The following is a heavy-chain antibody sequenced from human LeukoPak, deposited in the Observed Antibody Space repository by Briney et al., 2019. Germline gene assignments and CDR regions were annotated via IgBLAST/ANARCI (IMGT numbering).Heavy chain of an antibody. CDR2: INHSGST. CDR3: ARESPAYDYVWGSLKNWFDP. V-gene: IGHV4-34*01. D-gene: IGHD3-16*01. J-gene: IGHJ5*02. CDR1: GGSFSGYY. Sequence: SETLSLTCAVYGGSFSGYYWSWIRQPPGKGLEWIGEINHSGSTNYNPSLKSRVTISVDTSKNQFSLKLSSVTAADTAVYYCARESPAYDYVWGSLKNWFDPWGQGTLVTVSS.